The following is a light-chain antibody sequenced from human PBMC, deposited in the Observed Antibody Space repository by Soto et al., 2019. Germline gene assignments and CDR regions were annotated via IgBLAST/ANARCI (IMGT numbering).Light chain of an antibody. CDR1: QGISSS. CDR2: AAS. CDR3: QQLNSYPRT. Sequence: DIQLTQSPSFLSASVGDRVTITCRASQGISSSLAWYQQKPGKAPKLLIYAASTLQRGVPSRFSGSGSGTEITLTISSLQPEDFATYYCQQLNSYPRTFGQGTKVEIK. J-gene: IGKJ1*01. V-gene: IGKV1-9*01.